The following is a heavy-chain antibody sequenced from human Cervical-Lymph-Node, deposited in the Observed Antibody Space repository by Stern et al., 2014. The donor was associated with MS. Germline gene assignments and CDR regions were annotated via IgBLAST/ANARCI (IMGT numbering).Heavy chain of an antibody. CDR1: GYTFSDYL. J-gene: IGHJ3*01. CDR3: ERVKKRNFVAVAGPEAFDV. D-gene: IGHD2-21*02. Sequence: QVQLVQSGAEVKKPGASVKVSCKASGYTFSDYLIPWVRQAPGQGLEWMAWICINNDYTKIVQTVQDSVILTKDKSTNTAYTALRRLRSDDTAIYYCERVKKRNFVAVAGPEAFDVWGQGTTVTVSS. CDR2: ICINNDYT. V-gene: IGHV1-18*01.